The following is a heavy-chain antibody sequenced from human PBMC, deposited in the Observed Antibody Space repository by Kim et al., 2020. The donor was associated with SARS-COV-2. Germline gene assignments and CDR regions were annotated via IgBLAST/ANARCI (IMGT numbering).Heavy chain of an antibody. J-gene: IGHJ3*02. CDR3: ARLFRRDDAFDI. Sequence: NPPPKSRVTISVDTSNNQCSLKLSSVTAADTSVYYCARLFRRDDAFDIWGQGTMVTVSS. V-gene: IGHV4-39*01.